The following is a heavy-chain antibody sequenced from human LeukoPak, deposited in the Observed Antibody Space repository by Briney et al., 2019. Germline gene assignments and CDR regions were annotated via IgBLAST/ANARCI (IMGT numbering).Heavy chain of an antibody. CDR1: GFTFSTNA. J-gene: IGHJ3*01. V-gene: IGHV3-23*01. Sequence: PGGSLRLSCAASGFTFSTNAMAWVRQAPGKGLEWVSAIRGSGDDTYYADSVKGRFTISRDNAKKSLYLQMNSLRVEDTAVYFCVRGFDGYYGFDLWGQGTMVTVSS. CDR2: IRGSGDDT. D-gene: IGHD5-24*01. CDR3: VRGFDGYYGFDL.